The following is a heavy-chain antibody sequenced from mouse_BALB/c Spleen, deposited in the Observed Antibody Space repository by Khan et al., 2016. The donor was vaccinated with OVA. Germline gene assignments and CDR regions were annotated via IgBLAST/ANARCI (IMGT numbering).Heavy chain of an antibody. CDR3: ARQPYYQCNIIDY. D-gene: IGHD2-10*01. CDR2: IWTDGNT. Sequence: QVRLKQSGPGLVAPSQSLSITCTISGFSLTNYGVHWVRQPPGKGLEWLVVIWTDGNTDYNSALKSRLTISKDHSKSQVFLKMNSLQPYDTAMYVSARQPYYQCNIIDYWVEGTSGTGSS. V-gene: IGHV2-6-1*01. J-gene: IGHJ4*01. CDR1: GFSLTNYG.